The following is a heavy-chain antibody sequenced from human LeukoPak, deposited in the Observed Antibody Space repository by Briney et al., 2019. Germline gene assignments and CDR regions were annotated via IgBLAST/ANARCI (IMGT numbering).Heavy chain of an antibody. CDR1: GGSFSGYY. Sequence: PSETLSLTCAVYGGSFSGYYWSWIRQHPGKGLEWIGYIYYSGSTYYNPSLKSRVTISVDTSKNQFSLKLSSVTAADTAVYYCASHDYGDLYFDYWGQGTLVTVSS. CDR3: ASHDYGDLYFDY. J-gene: IGHJ4*02. V-gene: IGHV4-31*11. CDR2: IYYSGST. D-gene: IGHD4-17*01.